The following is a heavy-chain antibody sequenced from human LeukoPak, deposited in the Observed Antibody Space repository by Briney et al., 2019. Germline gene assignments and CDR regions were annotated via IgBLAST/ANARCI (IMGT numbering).Heavy chain of an antibody. V-gene: IGHV3-64*01. CDR2: ISSNGGST. CDR3: ARMAASYYYYYYYMDV. Sequence: GGSRRLSCAASGFTFSSYAMHWVRQAPGKGREYVSAISSNGGSTYYANSGKGRFTISRDNSKNTLYLQMGSLRAEDMAVYYCARMAASYYYYYYYMDVWGKGTTVTVSS. CDR1: GFTFSSYA. D-gene: IGHD2-15*01. J-gene: IGHJ6*03.